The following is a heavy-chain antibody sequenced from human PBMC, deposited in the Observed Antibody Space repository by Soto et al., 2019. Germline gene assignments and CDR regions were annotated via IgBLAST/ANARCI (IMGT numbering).Heavy chain of an antibody. CDR3: ARDLFSGGSCYPSMDV. Sequence: QVQLVQSGAEVKKPGASVKVSCKASGYTFTGYYMHWVRQAPGQGLEWMGWINPNSGGTNYAQKFQGWVTITRDTSISTDYMELSRLRSDDTAVYYCARDLFSGGSCYPSMDVWGQGTPVTVS. CDR2: INPNSGGT. V-gene: IGHV1-2*04. D-gene: IGHD2-15*01. J-gene: IGHJ6*02. CDR1: GYTFTGYY.